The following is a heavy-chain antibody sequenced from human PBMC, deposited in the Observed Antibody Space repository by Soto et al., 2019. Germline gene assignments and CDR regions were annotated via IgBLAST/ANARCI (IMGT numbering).Heavy chain of an antibody. CDR2: ISGSGGST. V-gene: IGHV3-23*01. CDR1: GFTFSSYA. D-gene: IGHD3-3*01. J-gene: IGHJ5*02. CDR3: ANEKIYDFWSGSLPFDP. Sequence: PGGSLRLSCAASGFTFSSYAMSWVRQAPGKGLEWVSAISGSGGSTYYADSVKGRFTISRDNSKNTLYLQMNSLRAEDTSVYYCANEKIYDFWSGSLPFDPWGQGTLVTVSS.